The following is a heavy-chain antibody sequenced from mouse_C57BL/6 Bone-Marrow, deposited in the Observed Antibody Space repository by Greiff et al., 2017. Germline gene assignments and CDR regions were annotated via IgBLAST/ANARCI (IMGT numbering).Heavy chain of an antibody. J-gene: IGHJ3*01. CDR1: GYTFTSYG. V-gene: IGHV1-81*01. CDR2: IYPRSGNT. D-gene: IGHD2-3*01. CDR3: ARRRRLLPWFAY. Sequence: QVQLQQSGAELARPGASVKLSCKASGYTFTSYGISWVKQRTGQGLEWIGEIYPRSGNTYYNEKFKGKATLTADKSSSTAYMELRSLPSEDSAVYFCARRRRLLPWFAYWGQGTLVTVSA.